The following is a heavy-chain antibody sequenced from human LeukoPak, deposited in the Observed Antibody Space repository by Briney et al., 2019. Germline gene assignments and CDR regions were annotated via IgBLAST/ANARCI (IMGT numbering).Heavy chain of an antibody. CDR3: ARGAFYSSGWYENY. V-gene: IGHV3-20*04. CDR2: INWHAGTT. Sequence: GGSLRLLCAASGFTFDDYGMSWVPEAPGKGLEEVSDINWHAGTTIYADSVKDRFTISRDNAKNSLYLQMNRLRGEDTALYYCARGAFYSSGWYENYWGQGALVTVSS. CDR1: GFTFDDYG. D-gene: IGHD6-19*01. J-gene: IGHJ4*02.